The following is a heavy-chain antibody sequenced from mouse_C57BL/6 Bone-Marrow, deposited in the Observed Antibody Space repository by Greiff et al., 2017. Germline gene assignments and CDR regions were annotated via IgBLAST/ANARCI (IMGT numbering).Heavy chain of an antibody. D-gene: IGHD1-1*01. CDR2: IYPGSGST. J-gene: IGHJ3*01. Sequence: QVQLQQPGAELVKPGASVKMSCKASGYTFTSYWITWVKQRPGQGLEWIGDIYPGSGSTNYNEKFKSKATLTVATSSSTAYMQLSSLTSEDSAVYYCARDYGSWFAYWGQGTLVTVSA. V-gene: IGHV1-55*01. CDR3: ARDYGSWFAY. CDR1: GYTFTSYW.